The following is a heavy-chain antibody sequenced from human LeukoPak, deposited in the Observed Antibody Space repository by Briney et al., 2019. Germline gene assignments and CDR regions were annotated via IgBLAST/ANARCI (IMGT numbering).Heavy chain of an antibody. Sequence: PSETLSLTCTVSGGSISSYYWSWIRQPPGKGLEWIGYIYYSGSTNYNPSLKSRVTISVDTSKNQFSLKLSSVTAADTAVYYCARAVAFGGYYDYWGQGTLVTVSS. CDR3: ARAVAFGGYYDY. CDR1: GGSISSYY. V-gene: IGHV4-59*01. J-gene: IGHJ4*02. D-gene: IGHD3-22*01. CDR2: IYYSGST.